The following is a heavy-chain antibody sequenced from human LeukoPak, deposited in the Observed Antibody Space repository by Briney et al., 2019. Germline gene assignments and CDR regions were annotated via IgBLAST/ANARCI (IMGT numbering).Heavy chain of an antibody. Sequence: SETLSLTCTVSGGSISSSSYYWGWIRQPPGKGLEWIGSIYYSGSTYYNPSLKSRVTISVDTSKNQFSLKLSSVTAADTAVYYCARHQGTPRRTTGTTGWDIWGQGTMVTVSS. J-gene: IGHJ3*02. CDR2: IYYSGST. CDR1: GGSISSSSYY. CDR3: ARHQGTPRRTTGTTGWDI. D-gene: IGHD1-1*01. V-gene: IGHV4-39*01.